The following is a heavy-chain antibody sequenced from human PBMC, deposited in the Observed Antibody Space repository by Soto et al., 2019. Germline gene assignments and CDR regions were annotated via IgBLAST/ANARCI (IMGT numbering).Heavy chain of an antibody. CDR2: ISGSGGST. V-gene: IGHV3-23*01. CDR3: AKLRVATTKYYFDY. D-gene: IGHD5-12*01. CDR1: VFTCSSYA. Sequence: RWSLRLSCSASVFTCSSYAMSWFRQAPGKGLEWVSAISGSGGSTYYADSVKGRFTISRDNSKNTLYLQMNSLRAEDTAVYYCAKLRVATTKYYFDYWGQGTLVTVSS. J-gene: IGHJ4*02.